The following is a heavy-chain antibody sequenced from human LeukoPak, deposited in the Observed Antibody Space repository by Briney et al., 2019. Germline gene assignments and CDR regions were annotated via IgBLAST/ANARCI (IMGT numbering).Heavy chain of an antibody. CDR3: AKDWKDTVMDTFDH. J-gene: IGHJ4*02. D-gene: IGHD5-18*01. CDR2: ISVSGGST. Sequence: GGSLRLSCAASGLTSNNYAMSWVRQAPGKGLEWVAGISVSGGSTFYADSVKGRFTISRDNSKKTLYLQLDSLRAEDTALYYCAKDWKDTVMDTFDHWGQGTLVTVSS. CDR1: GLTSNNYA. V-gene: IGHV3-23*01.